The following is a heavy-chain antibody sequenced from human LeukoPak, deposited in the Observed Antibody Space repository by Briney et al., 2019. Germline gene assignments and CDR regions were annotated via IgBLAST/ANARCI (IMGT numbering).Heavy chain of an antibody. J-gene: IGHJ6*02. CDR1: GGTFSSYA. CDR3: ALGYCSGGSCNYYYYYGMDV. D-gene: IGHD2-15*01. V-gene: IGHV1-69*01. CDR2: IIPIFGTA. Sequence: GSSMKVSCKASGGTFSSYAISWVRQAPGQGLEWMGGIIPIFGTANYAQKFQGRVTITADESTSTAYMELSSLRSEDTAVYYCALGYCSGGSCNYYYYYGMDVWGQGTTVTVSS.